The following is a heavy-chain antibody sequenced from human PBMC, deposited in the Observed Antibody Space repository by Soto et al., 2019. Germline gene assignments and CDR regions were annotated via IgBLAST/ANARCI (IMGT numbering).Heavy chain of an antibody. CDR2: IYYSGST. J-gene: IGHJ4*02. CDR1: GGSISSGGYY. CDR3: ARHSGGYNGFDFSY. Sequence: PSETLSLTCTVSGGSISSGGYYWSWIRQHPGKGLEWIGYIYYSGSTYYNPSLKSRVTISVDTSKNQFSLSLTSVTAADTAVYYCARHSGGYNGFDFSYWGQGALVTVSS. D-gene: IGHD5-12*01. V-gene: IGHV4-31*03.